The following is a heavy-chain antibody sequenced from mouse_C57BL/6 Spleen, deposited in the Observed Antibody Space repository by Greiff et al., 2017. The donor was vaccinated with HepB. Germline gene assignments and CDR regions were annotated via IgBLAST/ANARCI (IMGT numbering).Heavy chain of an antibody. CDR1: GFSLTSYG. Sequence: VQGVESGPGLVQPSQSLSITCTVSGFSLTSYGVHWVRQSPGKGLEWLGVIWSGGSTDYNAAFISRLSISKDNSKSQVFFKMNSLQADDTAIYYCARKYYGSDWYFDVWGTGTTVTVSS. CDR3: ARKYYGSDWYFDV. V-gene: IGHV2-2*01. D-gene: IGHD1-1*01. J-gene: IGHJ1*03. CDR2: IWSGGST.